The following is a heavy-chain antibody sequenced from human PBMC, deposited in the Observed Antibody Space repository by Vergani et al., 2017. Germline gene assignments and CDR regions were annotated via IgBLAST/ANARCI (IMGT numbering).Heavy chain of an antibody. V-gene: IGHV3-9*01. D-gene: IGHD3-3*01. CDR1: GFTFDDYA. CDR2: ISWNSGSI. J-gene: IGHJ2*01. CDR3: AKDHYDFWSGYPNLSPFDL. Sequence: EVQLVESGGGLVQPGRSLRLSCAASGFTFDDYAMHWVRQAPGKGLEWVSGISWNSGSIGYADSVKGRVTISRDNAKNSLYLQMNSLRAEDTALYYCAKDHYDFWSGYPNLSPFDLWGRGTLVTVSS.